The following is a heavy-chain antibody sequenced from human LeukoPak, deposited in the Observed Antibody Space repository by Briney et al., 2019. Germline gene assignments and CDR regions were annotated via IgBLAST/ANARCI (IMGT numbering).Heavy chain of an antibody. CDR1: GGSISSYY. CDR3: ARASRDGYTDC. D-gene: IGHD5-24*01. Sequence: SETLSLTCTVSGGSISSYYWSWIRQPPGKGLEWIGYIYYSGSTNYNPSLKSRVTISVDTSKNQFSLKLSSVTAADTAVYYCARASRDGYTDCWGQGTLVTVSS. J-gene: IGHJ4*02. V-gene: IGHV4-59*08. CDR2: IYYSGST.